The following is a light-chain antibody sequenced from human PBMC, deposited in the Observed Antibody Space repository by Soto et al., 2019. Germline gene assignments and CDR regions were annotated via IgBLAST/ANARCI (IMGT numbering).Light chain of an antibody. CDR3: QQSYSTPV. CDR1: QSISSY. Sequence: DIQMTPSPSSPSASVGDRVTLTFRASQSISSYLNWYQQKPGKAPKLLIYAASSLQSGVPSRFSGSGSGTDFTLTISSLQPEDFATYYCQQSYSTPVFGGGTKVDIK. CDR2: AAS. V-gene: IGKV1-39*01. J-gene: IGKJ4*01.